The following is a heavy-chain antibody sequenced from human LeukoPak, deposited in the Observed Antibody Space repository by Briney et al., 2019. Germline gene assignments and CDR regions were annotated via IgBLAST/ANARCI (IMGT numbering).Heavy chain of an antibody. CDR1: GLTFSDDY. V-gene: IGHV3-11*01. Sequence: GGSLRLSCAASGLTFSDDYMSWIRQAPGKGLEWVSYISSSGSTIYYADSVKGRFTISRDNAKNSLYLQMNSLRAEDTAVYYCARDLQYSSGWYRDWGQGTLVTVSS. J-gene: IGHJ4*02. D-gene: IGHD6-19*01. CDR2: ISSSGSTI. CDR3: ARDLQYSSGWYRD.